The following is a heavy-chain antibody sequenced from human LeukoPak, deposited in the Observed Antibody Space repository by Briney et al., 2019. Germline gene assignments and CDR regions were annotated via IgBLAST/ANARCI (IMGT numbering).Heavy chain of an antibody. CDR2: ITTDGSWK. CDR1: GFTFSAYW. V-gene: IGHV3-7*01. CDR3: SSGLGDLLLSF. J-gene: IGHJ3*01. Sequence: GGSLRLSCAVSGFTFSAYWMTWVRQAPGKGLEWVANITTDGSWKSYVDSVKGRFAVSRDPAKNSVYLQMNSLRGEDTAVYYCSSGLGDLLLSFWGQGTMVTVSS. D-gene: IGHD1-26*01.